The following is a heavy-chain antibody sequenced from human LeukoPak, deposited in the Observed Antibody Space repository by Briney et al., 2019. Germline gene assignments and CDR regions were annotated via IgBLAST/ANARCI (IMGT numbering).Heavy chain of an antibody. CDR3: AGGSSSWYVENY. D-gene: IGHD6-13*01. V-gene: IGHV4-39*01. CDR2: IYYSGST. J-gene: IGHJ4*02. CDR1: GGSISSSSYY. Sequence: SETLSLTCTVSGGSISSSSYYWGWIRQPPGTGLEWIGSIYYSGSTYYNPSLKSRVTISVDTSKNQFSLKLSSVTAADTAVYYCAGGSSSWYVENYWGQGTLVTVSS.